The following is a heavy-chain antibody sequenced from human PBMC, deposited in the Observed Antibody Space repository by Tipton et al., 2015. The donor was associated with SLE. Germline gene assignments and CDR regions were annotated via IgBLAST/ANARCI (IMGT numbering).Heavy chain of an antibody. J-gene: IGHJ4*02. Sequence: LSLTCAASGFAFSGYAMHWVRQAPGKGLEWVSAISIGSTKTYYADSVKGRFTISRDDSKNTLYLQMRSLRVDDTAVYYCANEIRPNDYWGQGTLVTVFS. CDR2: ISIGSTKT. CDR3: ANEIRPNDY. V-gene: IGHV3-23*01. CDR1: GFAFSGYA.